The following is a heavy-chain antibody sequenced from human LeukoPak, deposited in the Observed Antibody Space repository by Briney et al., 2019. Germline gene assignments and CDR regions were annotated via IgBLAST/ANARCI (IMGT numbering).Heavy chain of an antibody. D-gene: IGHD4-23*01. CDR1: GFTFSSYS. J-gene: IGHJ4*02. V-gene: IGHV3-21*01. CDR3: ARDISAVVMFDY. Sequence: GGSLRLSSAASGFTFSSYSMNWVRQAPGKGLEWVSSISSSSSYIYYADSVKGRFTISRDNAKNSLYLQMNSLRAEDTAVYYCARDISAVVMFDYWGQGTLVTVSS. CDR2: ISSSSSYI.